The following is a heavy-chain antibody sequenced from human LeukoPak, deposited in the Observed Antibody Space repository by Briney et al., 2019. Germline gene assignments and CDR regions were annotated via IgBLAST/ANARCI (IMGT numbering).Heavy chain of an antibody. CDR1: GGTFSSYA. CDR3: ARDRPYYYDSSGYYFGGHDAFDI. D-gene: IGHD3-22*01. J-gene: IGHJ3*02. Sequence: ASVKVSCKASGGTFSSYAISWVRQATGQGLEWMGWMNPNSGNTGYAQKFQGRVTMTRNTSISTAYMELSSLRSEDTAVYYCARDRPYYYDSSGYYFGGHDAFDIWGQGTMVTVSS. V-gene: IGHV1-8*02. CDR2: MNPNSGNT.